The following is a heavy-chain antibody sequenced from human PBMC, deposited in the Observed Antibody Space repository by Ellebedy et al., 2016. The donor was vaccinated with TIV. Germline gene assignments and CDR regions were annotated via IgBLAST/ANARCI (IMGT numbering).Heavy chain of an antibody. D-gene: IGHD6-13*01. V-gene: IGHV3-48*04. CDR2: ISSSSSTI. CDR3: ARDSPGYSSSLDY. CDR1: GFTFSSYS. J-gene: IGHJ4*02. Sequence: GESLKISXAASGFTFSSYSMNWVRQAPGKGLEWVSYISSSSSTIYYADSVKGRFTISRDNAKNSLYLQMNSLRAEDTAVYYCARDSPGYSSSLDYWGQGTLVTVSS.